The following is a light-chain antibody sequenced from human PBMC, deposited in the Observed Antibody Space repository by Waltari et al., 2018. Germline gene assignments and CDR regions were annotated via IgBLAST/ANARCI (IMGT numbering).Light chain of an antibody. CDR2: EVS. Sequence: QSALTQPASVSGPPGQSITISCTGTSSDAGGYNYVSRYQQHPGKAPQLMIYEVSNRPSGVSNRFSGSKSGNTASLTISGLQAEDEADYYCSSYTSSSTLEGVFGGGTKLTVL. CDR3: SSYTSSSTLEGV. J-gene: IGLJ2*01. CDR1: SSDAGGYNY. V-gene: IGLV2-14*01.